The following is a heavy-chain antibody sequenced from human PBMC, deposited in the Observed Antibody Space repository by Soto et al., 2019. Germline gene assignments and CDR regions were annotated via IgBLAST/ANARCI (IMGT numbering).Heavy chain of an antibody. J-gene: IGHJ6*02. Sequence: GGSLRLSCAASGWTFGTYSMNWVRQAPGKGLEWIAYINSDSDNIMYADSVKGRFTISRDNAKNSLFLQMNSLADEDTAVYYCARLYYDYVWGQGTTVTVSS. CDR1: GWTFGTYS. V-gene: IGHV3-48*02. CDR3: ARLYYDYV. CDR2: INSDSDNI. D-gene: IGHD3-3*01.